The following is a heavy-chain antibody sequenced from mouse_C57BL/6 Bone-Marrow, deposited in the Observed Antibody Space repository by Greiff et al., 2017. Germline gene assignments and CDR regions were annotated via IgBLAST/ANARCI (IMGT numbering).Heavy chain of an antibody. CDR1: GYTFTSYG. V-gene: IGHV1-81*01. J-gene: IGHJ4*01. CDR3: AREGSYYSNYYAMDY. D-gene: IGHD2-5*01. Sequence: VQLVESGAELARPGASVKLSCKASGYTFTSYGISWVKQRTGQGLEWIGEIYPRSGNTYYNEKFKGKATLTVDTSSSTAYMQLSSLTSEDSAVYYCAREGSYYSNYYAMDYWGQGTSVTVSS. CDR2: IYPRSGNT.